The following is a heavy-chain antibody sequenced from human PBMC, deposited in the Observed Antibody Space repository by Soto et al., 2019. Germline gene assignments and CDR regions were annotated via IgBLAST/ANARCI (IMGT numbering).Heavy chain of an antibody. CDR2: IYYSGST. Sequence: SETLSLTCTVSGGSISSGDYYWSWIRQPPGKGLEWIGYIYYSGSTYYNPSLKSRVTISVDTSKNQFSLKLSSVTAADTAVYYCARTQREYYYDRRAPGVDYWGQGTLVTVSS. CDR1: GGSISSGDYY. J-gene: IGHJ4*02. D-gene: IGHD3-22*01. V-gene: IGHV4-30-4*01. CDR3: ARTQREYYYDRRAPGVDY.